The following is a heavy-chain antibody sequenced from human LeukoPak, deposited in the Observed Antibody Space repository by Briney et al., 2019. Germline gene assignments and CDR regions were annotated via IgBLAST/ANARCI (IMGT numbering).Heavy chain of an antibody. CDR2: ISGSGGST. V-gene: IGHV3-23*01. CDR3: AKAGDYYDSSGYYYVYYFDY. Sequence: GGSLRLSCAASGFTFSSYAMSWVRQAPGKGLEWVSAISGSGGSTYYADSVKGRFTISRDNSKNTLYLQMNSLRAEDTAVYYCAKAGDYYDSSGYYYVYYFDYWGQGTLVTVSS. D-gene: IGHD3-22*01. CDR1: GFTFSSYA. J-gene: IGHJ4*02.